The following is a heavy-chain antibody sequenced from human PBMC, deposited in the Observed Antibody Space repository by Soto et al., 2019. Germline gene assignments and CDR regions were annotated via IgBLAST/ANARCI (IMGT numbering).Heavy chain of an antibody. CDR3: ARDAYYYDSSGYSNAYYYYGMDV. CDR1: GGTFSSYA. D-gene: IGHD3-22*01. CDR2: IIPIFGTA. J-gene: IGHJ6*02. V-gene: IGHV1-69*01. Sequence: QVQLVQSGAEVKKPGSSVKVSCKASGGTFSSYAISWVRQAPGQGLEWMGGIIPIFGTANYAQKFQGRVTITADESTSTAYMELSSLRCEDTAVYYCARDAYYYDSSGYSNAYYYYGMDVWGQGNTVTVS.